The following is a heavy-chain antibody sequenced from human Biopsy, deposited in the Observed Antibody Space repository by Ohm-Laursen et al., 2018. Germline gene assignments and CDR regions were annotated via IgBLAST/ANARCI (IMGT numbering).Heavy chain of an antibody. J-gene: IGHJ6*02. CDR3: VAYPSSGFFENNDDFAMDV. CDR1: GGAFTNYA. V-gene: IGHV1-69*13. CDR2: IITVSETA. Sequence: ASVKVSCKASGGAFTNYAINWVRQAPGHGLEWMGGIITVSETAGYAERFQGRATITADVTTTTAYIDLSGLRSEDTAVYYCVAYPSSGFFENNDDFAMDVWGQGTTVSVSS. D-gene: IGHD6-19*01.